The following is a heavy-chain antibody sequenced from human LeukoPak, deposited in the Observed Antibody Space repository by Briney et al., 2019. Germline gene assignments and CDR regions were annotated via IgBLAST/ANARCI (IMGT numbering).Heavy chain of an antibody. CDR2: IYYSGST. CDR3: ARVAAVNSSSFDY. J-gene: IGHJ4*02. CDR1: GGSLSSGCYY. Sequence: PSQTLSLPCPVSGGSLSSGCYYWSWLRQPPGTSLEWIGYIYYSGSTYYNPSLKSRVTISVDTSKNQFSLKLSSVTAADTAVYYCARVAAVNSSSFDYWGQGTLVTVSS. V-gene: IGHV4-31*03. D-gene: IGHD6-6*01.